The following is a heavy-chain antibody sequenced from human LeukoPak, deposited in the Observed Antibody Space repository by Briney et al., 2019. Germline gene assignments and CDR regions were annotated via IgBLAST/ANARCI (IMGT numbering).Heavy chain of an antibody. CDR1: RGTFSSYA. J-gene: IGHJ4*02. CDR2: IIPIFGAA. V-gene: IGHV1-69*01. CDR3: AIQSVAEDY. D-gene: IGHD6-19*01. Sequence: ASVRVSCKASRGTFSSYAISWVRQAPGQGLEWMGGIIPIFGAANYAQKFQGRVTITADESTSTAYMELSSLRSEDTAVYYCAIQSVAEDYWGQGTLVTVSS.